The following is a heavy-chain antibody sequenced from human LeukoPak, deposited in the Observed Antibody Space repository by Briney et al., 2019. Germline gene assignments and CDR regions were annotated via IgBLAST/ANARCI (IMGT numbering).Heavy chain of an antibody. V-gene: IGHV4-59*08. Sequence: SETLSLTCTVSGGSISSYYWSWIRQPPGKGLEWIGYIYYSGSTNYNPSLKSRVTISVDTSKNQFSLKLSSVTAADTAVYCCARGIAAAGSYYFDYWGQGTLVTVSS. CDR1: GGSISSYY. CDR2: IYYSGST. D-gene: IGHD6-13*01. CDR3: ARGIAAAGSYYFDY. J-gene: IGHJ4*02.